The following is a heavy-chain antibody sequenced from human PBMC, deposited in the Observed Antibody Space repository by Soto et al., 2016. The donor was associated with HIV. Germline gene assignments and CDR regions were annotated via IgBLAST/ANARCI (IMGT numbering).Heavy chain of an antibody. J-gene: IGHJ6*02. CDR1: GFIFSDSA. CDR2: LRSKANSYGT. V-gene: IGHV3-73*01. CDR3: TRVEELPDFYYYYGLDV. Sequence: EVQLVESGGGLVQPGGSLRLSCAASGFIFSDSAIHWVRRASGKGLEWVGRLRSKANSYGTEYAASVKGRFTISRDDSNNTAYLEMNSLKTEDTAVYFCTRVEELPDFYYYYGLDVWGQGTTVTVSS. D-gene: IGHD1-26*01.